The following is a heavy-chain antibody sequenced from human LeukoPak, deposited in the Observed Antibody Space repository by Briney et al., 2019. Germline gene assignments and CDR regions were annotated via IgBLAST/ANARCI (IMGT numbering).Heavy chain of an antibody. V-gene: IGHV3-7*03. D-gene: IGHD3-16*01. CDR1: GFTFSSYW. CDR2: INHNGNVN. J-gene: IGHJ6*02. CDR3: ARGGGLDV. Sequence: GGSLRLSCAASGFTFSSYWMNWARQAPGKGLEWVASINHNGNVNYYVDSVKGRFTISRDNAKNSLYLQMSNLRAEDTVVDFCARGGGLDVWGQGATVTDSS.